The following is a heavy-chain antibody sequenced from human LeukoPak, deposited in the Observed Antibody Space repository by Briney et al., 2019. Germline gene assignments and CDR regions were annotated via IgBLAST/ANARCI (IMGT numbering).Heavy chain of an antibody. CDR2: IYSGSV. CDR3: VKVGYGSGTWGWFDP. Sequence: KPSETLSLTCNVSGASISGHYWSWLRQSPGKGLECIGYIYSGSVDYNPSLKSRATISGDASKNQVSLILKSVTTADTAIYYCVKVGYGSGTWGWFDPWGQGILVTVST. D-gene: IGHD3-10*01. CDR1: GASISGHY. J-gene: IGHJ5*02. V-gene: IGHV4-59*11.